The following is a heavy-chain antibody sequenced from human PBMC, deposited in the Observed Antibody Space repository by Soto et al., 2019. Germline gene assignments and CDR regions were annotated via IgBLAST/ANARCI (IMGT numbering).Heavy chain of an antibody. CDR3: ARVASITNYYYYYMDV. V-gene: IGHV3-20*01. D-gene: IGHD3-10*01. CDR1: GFTFDDYG. J-gene: IGHJ6*03. CDR2: INWNGGST. Sequence: EVQLVESGGGVIRPGGSLRLSCAASGFTFDDYGMSWVRQAPGKGLEWVSGINWNGGSTGYADSVKGRFTISRDNAKNSLYLQMNSLRAEDTALYHCARVASITNYYYYYMDVWGKGTTVTVSS.